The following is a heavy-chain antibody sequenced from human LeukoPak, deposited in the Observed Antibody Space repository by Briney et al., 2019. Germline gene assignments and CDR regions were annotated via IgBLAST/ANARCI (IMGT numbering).Heavy chain of an antibody. CDR2: TSGSGGST. CDR3: AKAVTFGGVIVIRLYYFDY. V-gene: IGHV3-23*01. Sequence: GGSLRLSCAASGFTFSSYAMSWVRQAPGKGLEWVSATSGSGGSTYYADSVKGRFTISRDNSKNTLYLQMNSLRAEDTAVYYCAKAVTFGGVIVIRLYYFDYWGQGTLVTVSS. D-gene: IGHD3-16*02. CDR1: GFTFSSYA. J-gene: IGHJ4*02.